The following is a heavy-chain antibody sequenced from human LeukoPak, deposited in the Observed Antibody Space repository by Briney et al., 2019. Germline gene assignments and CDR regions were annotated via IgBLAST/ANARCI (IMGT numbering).Heavy chain of an antibody. CDR3: ARVGDGYNYCFDY. V-gene: IGHV3-11*01. J-gene: IGHJ4*02. D-gene: IGHD5-24*01. Sequence: GGSLRLSCAASGFTFSGYYMSWIRQAPGQGLERVSYISRSGSAIYYADSVKDRFTISRDNAKNSLYLQMSSLRAEDTAVYYCARVGDGYNYCFDYWSQGTLVTVSS. CDR1: GFTFSGYY. CDR2: ISRSGSAI.